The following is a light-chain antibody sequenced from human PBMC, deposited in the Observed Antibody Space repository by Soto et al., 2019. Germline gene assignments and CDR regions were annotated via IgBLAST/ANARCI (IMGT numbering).Light chain of an antibody. CDR1: QSVSSN. CDR3: QQFSKWPPA. Sequence: ELLMTQSPATLSLSPGERATLSCRASQSVSSNLAWYQQKPGQAPRLLIYDASTRATGIPARFSGSVSGTEFTLTISSLDSEEFAVYYCQQFSKWPPAFGQGSKVEIK. CDR2: DAS. V-gene: IGKV3D-15*01. J-gene: IGKJ1*01.